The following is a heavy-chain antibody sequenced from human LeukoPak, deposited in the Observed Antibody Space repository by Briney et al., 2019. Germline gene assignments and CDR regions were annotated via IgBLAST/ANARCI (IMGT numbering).Heavy chain of an antibody. Sequence: GSLRLSCAASGFTFSSYAMHWVRQPPGKGLEWIGEIHHSGSTNYNPSLKSRVTISVDTSKNQFSLKLSSVTAADTAVYYCARHLWTVAATHWFDPWGQGTLVTVSS. CDR3: ARHLWTVAATHWFDP. V-gene: IGHV4-34*01. CDR2: IHHSGST. CDR1: GFTFSSYA. D-gene: IGHD2-15*01. J-gene: IGHJ5*02.